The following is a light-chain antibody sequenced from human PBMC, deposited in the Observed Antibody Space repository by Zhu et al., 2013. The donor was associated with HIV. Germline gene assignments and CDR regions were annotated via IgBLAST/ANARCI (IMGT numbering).Light chain of an antibody. CDR1: QSISTH. V-gene: IGKV3-15*01. CDR3: QQYNTWPT. CDR2: GAS. Sequence: EIVLTQSPATLSLSPGERATLSCRASQSISTHLAWYQQKPGQVPRLLIYGASTRATGIPARFSGSGSATEFTLTISSLQSEDSAIYYCQQYNTWPTFGQGTKLEI. J-gene: IGKJ2*01.